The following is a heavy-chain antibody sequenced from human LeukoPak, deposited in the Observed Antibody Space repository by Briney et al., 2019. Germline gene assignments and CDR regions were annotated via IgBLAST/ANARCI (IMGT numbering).Heavy chain of an antibody. V-gene: IGHV3-74*01. CDR2: INGDGTSA. Sequence: GGSLRLSCAASGFTLRNYWMHWVRQTPGKGLLWVSRINGDGTSATYAGSVKGRFTISRDNAKNTLYLQMNSLRAEDTAVYYCARVAYCGGDCYSLDYYYMDVWGKGTTVTVSS. D-gene: IGHD2-21*02. CDR3: ARVAYCGGDCYSLDYYYMDV. J-gene: IGHJ6*03. CDR1: GFTLRNYW.